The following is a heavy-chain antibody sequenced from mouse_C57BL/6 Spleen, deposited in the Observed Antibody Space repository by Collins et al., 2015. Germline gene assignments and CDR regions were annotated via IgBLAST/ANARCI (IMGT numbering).Heavy chain of an antibody. CDR1: GYTFTDYE. J-gene: IGHJ3*01. CDR3: TRWRGNYAWFAY. CDR2: IDPETGGT. Sequence: QVQLQQSGAELVRPGASVTLSCKASGYTFTDYEMHWVKQTPVHGLEWIGAIDPETGGTAYNQKFKGKAILTADKSSSTAYMELRSLTSEDSAVYYCTRWRGNYAWFAYWGQGTLVTVSA. V-gene: IGHV1-15*01. D-gene: IGHD2-1*01.